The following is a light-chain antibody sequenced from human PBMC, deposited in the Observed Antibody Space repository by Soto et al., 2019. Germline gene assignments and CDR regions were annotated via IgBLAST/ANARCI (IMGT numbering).Light chain of an antibody. Sequence: QSVLTQPASVSGSPGQSITISCTGTSSDVGSYKYVSWYQQHPGKAPKLMIYEVSNRPSGLSNRFSGSKSGNTASLTISGLQAEDEADYYCSSYTTSSVVFGGGTKVTVL. CDR3: SSYTTSSVV. CDR2: EVS. J-gene: IGLJ2*01. V-gene: IGLV2-14*01. CDR1: SSDVGSYKY.